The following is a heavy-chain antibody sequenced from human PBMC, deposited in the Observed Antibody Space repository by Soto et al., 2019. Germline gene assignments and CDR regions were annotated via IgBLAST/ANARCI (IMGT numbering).Heavy chain of an antibody. CDR3: AKDPSLWFGVSGY. CDR2: ISGSGGST. D-gene: IGHD3-10*01. CDR1: GFTFSSYA. V-gene: IGHV3-23*01. J-gene: IGHJ4*02. Sequence: EVQLLESGGGLVQPGGSLRLSCAASGFTFSSYAMSWVRQAPGKGLEWVSAISGSGGSTYYADSVKGRFTISKDNSKNTLYLQMNSLRAEDTAVYYCAKDPSLWFGVSGYWGQGTLVTVSS.